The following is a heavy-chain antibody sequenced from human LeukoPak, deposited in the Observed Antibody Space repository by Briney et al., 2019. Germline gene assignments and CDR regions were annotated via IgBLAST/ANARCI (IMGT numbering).Heavy chain of an antibody. D-gene: IGHD2-2*01. J-gene: IGHJ4*02. CDR3: ARAQADCSSTSCYDYPDY. V-gene: IGHV5-51*01. CDR2: IYPGDSDT. Sequence: GESLKISCKGSGYSFTSYWIGWVRQMPGKGLEGMGIIYPGDSDTRYSPSFQGQVTISADKSISTAYLQWSSLKASDTAMYYCARAQADCSSTSCYDYPDYWGQGTLVTVSS. CDR1: GYSFTSYW.